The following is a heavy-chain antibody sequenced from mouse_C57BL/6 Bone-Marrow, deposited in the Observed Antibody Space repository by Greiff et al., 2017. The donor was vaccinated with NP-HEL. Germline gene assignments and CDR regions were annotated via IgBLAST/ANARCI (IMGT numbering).Heavy chain of an antibody. V-gene: IGHV1-54*01. CDR3: ARKYYGYYYAMDY. J-gene: IGHJ4*01. D-gene: IGHD1-1*02. Sequence: QVQLQQSGAERGRPGTSGKVAGKAAGDDGTKYGREGGKQRTGKGREGRGVINPGSGGTNYNEKFKGKATLTADKSSSTAYMQLSSLTSEDSAVYFCARKYYGYYYAMDYWGQGTSVTVSS. CDR1: GDDGTKYG. CDR2: INPGSGGT.